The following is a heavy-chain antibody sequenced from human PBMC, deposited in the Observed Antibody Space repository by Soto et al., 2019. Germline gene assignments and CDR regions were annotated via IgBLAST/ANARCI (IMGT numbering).Heavy chain of an antibody. D-gene: IGHD3-3*01. V-gene: IGHV2-5*02. Sequence: QITLNESGPTVVRPTETLTLTCRFSGFSLTTSGEGVGWIRQSPGKAPEWLALSYWDDDKRYSASLKSRLTITKDTSKNQVVLTVSDLDPTDTATYYCAHRVLRAVFGLVTTTAIYFDFWGQGTPVAVSS. CDR2: SYWDDDK. CDR1: GFSLTTSGEG. CDR3: AHRVLRAVFGLVTTTAIYFDF. J-gene: IGHJ4*02.